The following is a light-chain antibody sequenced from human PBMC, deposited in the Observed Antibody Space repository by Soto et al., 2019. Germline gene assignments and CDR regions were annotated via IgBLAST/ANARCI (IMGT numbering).Light chain of an antibody. CDR1: QSLLHSNGYSY. CDR2: LGS. Sequence: DIVMTQSPLSLPVTPGEPASISCRSSQSLLHSNGYSYLDWYLQRRGQSPQLLIYLGSKRASGVPDGVIGTGSGTDFALKIRRVEVEDVGVYYCMQAQLTPYSFGQGTNLESK. CDR3: MQAQLTPYS. V-gene: IGKV2-28*01. J-gene: IGKJ2*03.